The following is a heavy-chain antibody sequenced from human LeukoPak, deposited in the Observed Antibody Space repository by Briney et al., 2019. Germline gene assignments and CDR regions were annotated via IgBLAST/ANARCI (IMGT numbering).Heavy chain of an antibody. J-gene: IGHJ6*02. CDR1: GFTFSSYS. D-gene: IGHD6-19*01. V-gene: IGHV3-21*01. Sequence: GGSLRLSCAASGFTFSSYSMNWVRQAPGKGLEWVSSISSSSSYIYYADSVKGRFTISRDNAKNSLYLQMNSLRAEDTAVYYCARTRWLEHYYYGMDVWGQGTTIAVSS. CDR2: ISSSSSYI. CDR3: ARTRWLEHYYYGMDV.